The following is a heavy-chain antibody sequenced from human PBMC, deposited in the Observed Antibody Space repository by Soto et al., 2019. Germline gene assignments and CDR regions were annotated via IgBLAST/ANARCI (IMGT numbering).Heavy chain of an antibody. Sequence: QVQLVQSGAEVKKPGSSVKVSCKASGGTFSSYTISWVRQAPGQGLEWMGRIIPILGIANYAQKFQGRVTFTADKSTSAAYMELSSLRSEDTSVYYCARCDGYNCGYLCQVTLVTVSS. D-gene: IGHD5-12*01. V-gene: IGHV1-69*02. CDR3: ARCDGYNCGY. CDR1: GGTFSSYT. CDR2: IIPILGIA. J-gene: IGHJ4*02.